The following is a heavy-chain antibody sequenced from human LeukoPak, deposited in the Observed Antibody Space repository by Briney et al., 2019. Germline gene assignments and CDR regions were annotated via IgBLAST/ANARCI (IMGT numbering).Heavy chain of an antibody. V-gene: IGHV3-30*18. CDR3: AKDQELGYFDY. CDR1: GFTFSSYG. D-gene: IGHD7-27*01. CDR2: ISYDGSNK. J-gene: IGHJ4*02. Sequence: GGSLRLSCAASGFTFSSYGMHWVRQAPGKGLEWVAVISYDGSNKYYADSVKGRFTISRDNSKDTPYLQMNSLRAEDTAVYYCAKDQELGYFDYWGQGTLVTVSP.